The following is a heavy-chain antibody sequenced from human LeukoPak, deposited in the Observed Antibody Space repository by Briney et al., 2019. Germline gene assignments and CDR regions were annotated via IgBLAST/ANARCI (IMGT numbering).Heavy chain of an antibody. V-gene: IGHV4-59*01. D-gene: IGHD2-15*01. J-gene: IGHJ3*02. CDR2: IYYSGST. CDR3: AIESYCSGGSCYEEGAFDI. Sequence: SVTLSLTCTVSGGSISSYYWSWIRQSPGKGLEWIGYIYYSGSTNYNPSLKSRVTISVDTSKNQFSLKLSSVTAADTAVYYCAIESYCSGGSCYEEGAFDIWGQGTMVTVSS. CDR1: GGSISSYY.